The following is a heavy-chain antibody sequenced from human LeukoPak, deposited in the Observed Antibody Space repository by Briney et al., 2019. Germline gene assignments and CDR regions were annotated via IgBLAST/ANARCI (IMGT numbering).Heavy chain of an antibody. CDR1: GFTLSSYV. CDR3: AKRAGEGSYYYYYYMDV. Sequence: PGGSLRLSCAASGFTLSSYVTHWVRQAPGKGLEWVAVISYDGSNKYYADSVKGRFTISRDNSKNTLYLQMNSLRAEDTAVYYCAKRAGEGSYYYYYYMDVWGKGTTVTVSS. D-gene: IGHD7-27*01. CDR2: ISYDGSNK. J-gene: IGHJ6*03. V-gene: IGHV3-30*04.